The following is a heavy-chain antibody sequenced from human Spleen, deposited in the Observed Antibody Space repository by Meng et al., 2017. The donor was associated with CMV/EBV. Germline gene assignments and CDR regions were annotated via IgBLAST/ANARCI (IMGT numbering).Heavy chain of an antibody. Sequence: SGPTLVKPTRPLTLTCTFSGFSLSTSGVGVGWIRQPPGKALEWLAVIYWNGDERYTPSLKSRLTITKDTSKDEVVLTMTNMDPVHTATYYCAHFTFGSGDYWGQGTLVTVSS. CDR1: GFSLSTSGVG. CDR3: AHFTFGSGDY. V-gene: IGHV2-5*01. D-gene: IGHD3-10*01. CDR2: IYWNGDE. J-gene: IGHJ4*02.